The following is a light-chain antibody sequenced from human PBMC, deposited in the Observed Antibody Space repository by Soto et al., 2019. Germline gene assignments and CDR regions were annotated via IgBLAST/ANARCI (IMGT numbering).Light chain of an antibody. CDR1: QSISSW. V-gene: IGKV1-5*01. Sequence: DIQMTQSPSTLSASVGDRVTLTCRASQSISSWLAWYQQKPGKAPKLLIYDASCVESGVPSRFSGRGSGTEFTLTISSMQPDDLANYYCQHYSTYWACGQGTKVE. CDR2: DAS. J-gene: IGKJ1*01. CDR3: QHYSTYWA.